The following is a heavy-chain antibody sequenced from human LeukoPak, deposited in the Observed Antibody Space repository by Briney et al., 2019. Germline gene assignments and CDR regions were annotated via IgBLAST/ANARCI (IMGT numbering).Heavy chain of an antibody. Sequence: SETLSLTCAVYGGSFSGYYWSWIRQPPGKGLEWIGEINHSGSTNYNPSLKSRVTISENTSKNQFSLKLSSVTAADTAVYYCARLGYDHDYWGQGTLVTVSS. D-gene: IGHD5-12*01. CDR3: ARLGYDHDY. V-gene: IGHV4-34*01. CDR1: GGSFSGYY. CDR2: INHSGST. J-gene: IGHJ4*02.